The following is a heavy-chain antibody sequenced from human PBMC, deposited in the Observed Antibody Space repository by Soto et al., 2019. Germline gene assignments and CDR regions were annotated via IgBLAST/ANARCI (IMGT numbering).Heavy chain of an antibody. D-gene: IGHD7-27*01. V-gene: IGHV3-23*01. Sequence: PGGSLRLSCAASGFTFSSYAMSWVRQAPGKGLERVSAISGSGGRTYYADPVKGRFTISRDNSKNTLYLQMNSLRAEDTAVYYCAKVWGMGDLDAFDIWGQGTMVTVSS. CDR3: AKVWGMGDLDAFDI. CDR2: ISGSGGRT. J-gene: IGHJ3*02. CDR1: GFTFSSYA.